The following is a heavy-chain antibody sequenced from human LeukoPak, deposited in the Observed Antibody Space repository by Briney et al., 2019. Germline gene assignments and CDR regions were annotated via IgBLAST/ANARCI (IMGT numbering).Heavy chain of an antibody. CDR1: GFTFTSYA. CDR2: ISGSAGRT. Sequence: GGSLRLSCAASGFTFTSYAISWVRQAPGKGLEWVSSISGSAGRTNYTDSVKGRFTISRDNSENTLYLQMNSLRAEDTAVYYCANLPKLGYCSGGSCYSSDYWGQGTLVTVSS. J-gene: IGHJ4*02. CDR3: ANLPKLGYCSGGSCYSSDY. V-gene: IGHV3-23*01. D-gene: IGHD2-15*01.